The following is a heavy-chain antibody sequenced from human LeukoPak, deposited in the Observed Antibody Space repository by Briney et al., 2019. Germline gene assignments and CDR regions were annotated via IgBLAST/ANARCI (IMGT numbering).Heavy chain of an antibody. CDR1: GYTFTSYD. J-gene: IGHJ4*02. CDR3: ARVGAPGDTAMVFDY. D-gene: IGHD5-18*01. Sequence: ASVKVSCKASGYTFTSYDINWVRQATGQGLEWMGWMNPNSGNTDYAQKLQGRVTMTTDTSTSTAYMELRSLRSDDTAVYYCARVGAPGDTAMVFDYWGQGTLVTVSS. V-gene: IGHV1-8*01. CDR2: MNPNSGNT.